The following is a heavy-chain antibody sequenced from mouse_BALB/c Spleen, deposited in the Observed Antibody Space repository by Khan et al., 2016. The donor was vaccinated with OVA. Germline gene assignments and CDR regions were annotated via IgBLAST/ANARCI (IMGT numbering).Heavy chain of an antibody. V-gene: IGHV1-7*01. CDR2: INPSTDYT. CDR3: VTKGSRSALFTY. D-gene: IGHD1-1*01. CDR1: GYTFTNYW. Sequence: QVQLKQSGAELAKPGASVKMSCKASGYTFTNYWMHWVKQRPGQGLEWIGYINPSTDYTEYNQKFKDKATLTADKSSSTAYIQLTSLTSEDSALYDCVTKGSRSALFTYWGQGTLVTVSA. J-gene: IGHJ3*01.